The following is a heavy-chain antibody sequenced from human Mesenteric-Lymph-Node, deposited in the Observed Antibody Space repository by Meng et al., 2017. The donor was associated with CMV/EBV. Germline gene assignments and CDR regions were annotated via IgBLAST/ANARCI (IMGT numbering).Heavy chain of an antibody. CDR1: GGSFSGYD. Sequence: VQLQQWGAGLLKPSETLSLTCAVYGGSFSGYDWSWIRQPPGKGLGWIGEINHSGSTNYNPSLKSRVTISVDTSKNQFSLKLSSVTAADTAVYYCARHQRWLKSEGGFNYWGQGTLVTVSS. V-gene: IGHV4-34*01. J-gene: IGHJ4*02. D-gene: IGHD4-23*01. CDR3: ARHQRWLKSEGGFNY. CDR2: INHSGST.